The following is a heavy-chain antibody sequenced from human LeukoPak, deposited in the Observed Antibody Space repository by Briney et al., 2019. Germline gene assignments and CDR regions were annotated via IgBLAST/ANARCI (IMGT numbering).Heavy chain of an antibody. CDR2: IYSSGST. Sequence: SETLSLTCTVSGVSISSYYWSWIRQPPGKGLEWISYIYSSGSTNYNPSLKSRVTISVDTSKNQFSLKVSSVTAADTAVYYCARDRHGSGSAHSFDPWGQGILVTVSS. CDR1: GVSISSYY. CDR3: ARDRHGSGSAHSFDP. V-gene: IGHV4-59*01. D-gene: IGHD3-10*01. J-gene: IGHJ5*02.